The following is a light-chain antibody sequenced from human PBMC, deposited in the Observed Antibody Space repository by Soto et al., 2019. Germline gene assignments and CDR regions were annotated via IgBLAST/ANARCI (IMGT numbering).Light chain of an antibody. CDR2: GNS. CDR1: SSNIGAGYD. J-gene: IGLJ1*01. Sequence: QSVLTQPPSVSGAPGQRVTISCTGSSSNIGAGYDVHWYQQLPGTAPKLLIYGNSNRPSGVPDRFSGSKSGTSASLAITGLQAEDEADYYCQSYDSSLSGSYVFGTGIQLTVL. CDR3: QSYDSSLSGSYV. V-gene: IGLV1-40*01.